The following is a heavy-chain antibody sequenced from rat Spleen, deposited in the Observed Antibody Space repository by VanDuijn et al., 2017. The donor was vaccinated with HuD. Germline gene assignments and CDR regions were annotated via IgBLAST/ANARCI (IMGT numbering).Heavy chain of an antibody. CDR2: ITNASGRT. J-gene: IGHJ3*01. Sequence: EVQLVESGGGLVQPGGSLKLSCVASGFTFNNYWMTWIRQAPGKGLEWVASITNASGRTYYPDSVKGRFTISRDNAKSTLYLQMDSLRSEDTATYYCSTYSDFGTSPFAYWGHGTLVTVSS. D-gene: IGHD3-2*01. V-gene: IGHV5-31*01. CDR1: GFTFNNYW. CDR3: STYSDFGTSPFAY.